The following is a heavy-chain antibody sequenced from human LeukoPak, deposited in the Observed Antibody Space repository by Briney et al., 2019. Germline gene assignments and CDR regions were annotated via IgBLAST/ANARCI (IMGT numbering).Heavy chain of an antibody. V-gene: IGHV3-23*01. D-gene: IGHD3-22*01. CDR1: GFTFSSYA. Sequence: GGSLRLSCAASGFTFSSYAMSWVRQAPGKGLEWVSAISGSGGSTYYADSVKGRFTISRDNSKNTLYLQMNCLRAEDTAVYYCAKGITMIVVDPLDYWGQGTLVTVSS. CDR2: ISGSGGST. CDR3: AKGITMIVVDPLDY. J-gene: IGHJ4*02.